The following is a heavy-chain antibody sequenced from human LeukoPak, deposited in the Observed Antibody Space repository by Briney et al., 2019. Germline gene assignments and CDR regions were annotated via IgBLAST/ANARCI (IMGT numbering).Heavy chain of an antibody. CDR3: ARGAYYDVHFHFDS. CDR1: GGSITNSDYS. J-gene: IGHJ4*02. V-gene: IGHV4-30-2*01. Sequence: SETLSLTCTVSGGSITNSDYSWSWIRQPPGKGLEWVGFIYHSGSTFYNPSLKSRVTISMDRSKNQFSLKLISVIAADTAVYFCARGAYYDVHFHFDSWAQGTLVTVSS. CDR2: IYHSGST. D-gene: IGHD3-10*02.